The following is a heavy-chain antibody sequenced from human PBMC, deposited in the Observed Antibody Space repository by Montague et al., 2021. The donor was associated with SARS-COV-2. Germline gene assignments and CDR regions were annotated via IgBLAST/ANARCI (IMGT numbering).Heavy chain of an antibody. CDR3: ARHSRDPYLSGGSCYSTPGWFDP. V-gene: IGHV4-59*08. D-gene: IGHD2-15*01. Sequence: SETLSLTCTVSGGSISSYYWSWIRQPPGKGLEWIGYIYYSGSTNYNPSLKSRVTISVDTSKNQFSLKLSSVTAADTAVYYCARHSRDPYLSGGSCYSTPGWFDPWGQGTLVTVSS. CDR1: GGSISSYY. CDR2: IYYSGST. J-gene: IGHJ5*02.